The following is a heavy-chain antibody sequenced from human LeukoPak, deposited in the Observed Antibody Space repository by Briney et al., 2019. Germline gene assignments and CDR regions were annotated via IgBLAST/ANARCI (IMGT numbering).Heavy chain of an antibody. Sequence: SVNVSCQPSLYTLPSYGISWVRQAPGQGREWMGWISAYKCNTNYAQKLQGTVTMTTHSSTRTAYMELTSLISDDTAVYDCASEGFGELGHFEYWGQGHLVTVSS. V-gene: IGHV1-18*04. J-gene: IGHJ4*02. CDR1: LYTLPSYG. CDR3: ASEGFGELGHFEY. CDR2: ISAYKCNT. D-gene: IGHD3-10*01.